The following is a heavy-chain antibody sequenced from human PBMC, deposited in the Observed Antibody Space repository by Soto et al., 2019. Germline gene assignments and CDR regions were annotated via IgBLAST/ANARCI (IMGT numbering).Heavy chain of an antibody. D-gene: IGHD2-2*01. V-gene: IGHV1-69*01. J-gene: IGHJ5*02. Sequence: QVQLVQSGAEVKKPGSSVKVSCKASGGTFSNYAISWVRQAPGQGLEWMGGIIPIFGTANYAQKFQGRVTITADESTSTAYMELSSLRSEDTAVYYCARFIRYCSSTSCYELDPWGQGTLVTVSS. CDR1: GGTFSNYA. CDR3: ARFIRYCSSTSCYELDP. CDR2: IIPIFGTA.